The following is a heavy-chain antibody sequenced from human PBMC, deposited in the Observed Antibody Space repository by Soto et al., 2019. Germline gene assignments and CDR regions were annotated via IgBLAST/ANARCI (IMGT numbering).Heavy chain of an antibody. J-gene: IGHJ4*02. CDR3: AKRRYSGSHRHIDY. D-gene: IGHD3-10*01. Sequence: PGGSLRLSCAASGFTFSSYAMSWVRQAPGKGLEWVSAISGSGGSTYYADSVKGRFTISRDNSKNTLYLQMNSLRAEDTAVYYCAKRRYSGSHRHIDYWGQGTLVTVSS. CDR1: GFTFSSYA. V-gene: IGHV3-23*01. CDR2: ISGSGGST.